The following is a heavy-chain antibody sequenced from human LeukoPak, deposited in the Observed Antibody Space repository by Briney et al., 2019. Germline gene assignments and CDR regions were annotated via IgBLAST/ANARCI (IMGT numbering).Heavy chain of an antibody. V-gene: IGHV4-34*01. CDR2: INHSGST. J-gene: IGHJ5*02. CDR3: ARERDHYDYVWGSYRLAFNWFDP. CDR1: GGSFSGYY. D-gene: IGHD3-16*02. Sequence: PSETLSLTCAVYGGSFSGYYWSWIRQPPGKGLEWIGEINHSGSTNYNPSLKSRVTISVDTSKNQFSLKLSSVTAEDTAVYYCARERDHYDYVWGSYRLAFNWFDPWGQGTLVTVSS.